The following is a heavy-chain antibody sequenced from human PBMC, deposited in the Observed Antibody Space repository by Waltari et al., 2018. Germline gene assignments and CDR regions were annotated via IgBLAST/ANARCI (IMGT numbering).Heavy chain of an antibody. CDR2: ISSSSSTI. D-gene: IGHD6-13*01. CDR3: ARVGGAAAGHYYYYMDV. CDR1: GFTFSSYS. J-gene: IGHJ6*03. Sequence: EVQLVESGGGLVQPGGSLRLSCAASGFTFSSYSMNWVRQAPGKGLEWVSYISSSSSTIYYADYVKGRFTISRDNAKNSLYLQMNSLRAEDTAVYYCARVGGAAAGHYYYYMDVWGKGTTVTVSS. V-gene: IGHV3-48*04.